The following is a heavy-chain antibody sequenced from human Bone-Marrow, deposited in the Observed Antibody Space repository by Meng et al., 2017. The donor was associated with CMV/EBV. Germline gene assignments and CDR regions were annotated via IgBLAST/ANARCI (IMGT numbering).Heavy chain of an antibody. D-gene: IGHD4/OR15-4a*01. V-gene: IGHV1-2*02. CDR1: GYTFTGYY. Sequence: ASVKVSCKASGYTFTGYYMHWVRQAPGQGLEWMGWINPNSGGTNYAQKFQGRVTMTRDTSISTAYMELSRLRSDDTAVYYCARATYGGYYYYGMDVWGQGTTVT. CDR2: INPNSGGT. J-gene: IGHJ6*02. CDR3: ARATYGGYYYYGMDV.